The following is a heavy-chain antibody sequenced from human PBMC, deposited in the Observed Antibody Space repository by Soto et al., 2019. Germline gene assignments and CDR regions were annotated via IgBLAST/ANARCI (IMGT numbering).Heavy chain of an antibody. Sequence: GGSLRLSCAASGFTFSSYGMHWIRQAPGKGLEWVAVIWYDGSNKYYADSVKGRFTISRDNSKNTLYLQMNSLRAEDTAVYYCARDHNGILTSYGDYWGQGTRVTVSS. J-gene: IGHJ4*02. V-gene: IGHV3-33*01. CDR1: GFTFSSYG. D-gene: IGHD3-9*01. CDR3: ARDHNGILTSYGDY. CDR2: IWYDGSNK.